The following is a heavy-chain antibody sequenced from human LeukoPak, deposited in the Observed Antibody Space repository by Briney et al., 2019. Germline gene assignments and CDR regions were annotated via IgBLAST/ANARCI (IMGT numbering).Heavy chain of an antibody. D-gene: IGHD6-19*01. J-gene: IGHJ4*02. CDR1: GFTFSSYA. CDR3: AKAPYSSGWLPSNSAYFDY. Sequence: GGSLRHSCAASGFTFSSYAISWVRQAPGKGREWVSAISGSGGSTYYADSVKGRFTISRDNSKNTLYLQMNSLRAENTAVYYCAKAPYSSGWLPSNSAYFDYWGQGTLVTVSS. V-gene: IGHV3-23*01. CDR2: ISGSGGST.